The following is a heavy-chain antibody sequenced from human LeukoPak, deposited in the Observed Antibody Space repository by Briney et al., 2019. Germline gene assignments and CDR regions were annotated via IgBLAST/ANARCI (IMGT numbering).Heavy chain of an antibody. V-gene: IGHV3-9*01. D-gene: IGHD4-17*01. CDR2: ISWNSGSI. J-gene: IGHJ3*02. CDR3: AAWTTFDAFDI. Sequence: SLRLSCAASGFTFDDYAMHWVRQAPGKGLEWVSGISWNSGSIGYADSVKGRFTISRDNAKNSLYLQMNSLRAEDTALYYCAAWTTFDAFDIWGQGTMVTVSS. CDR1: GFTFDDYA.